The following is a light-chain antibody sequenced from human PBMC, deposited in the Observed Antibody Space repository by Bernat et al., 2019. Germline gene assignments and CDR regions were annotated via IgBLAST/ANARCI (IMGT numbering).Light chain of an antibody. Sequence: QSALTQPASVSGSPGHSITISCTGTSSDVWSYNLVSWYQQHPGKAPKLMIYEVSKRPSGVSNRFSGSKSGNTASLTISGLQAEDEADYYCCSYAGSLRVFGTGTKVTVL. J-gene: IGLJ1*01. CDR2: EVS. CDR3: CSYAGSLRV. CDR1: SSDVWSYNL. V-gene: IGLV2-23*02.